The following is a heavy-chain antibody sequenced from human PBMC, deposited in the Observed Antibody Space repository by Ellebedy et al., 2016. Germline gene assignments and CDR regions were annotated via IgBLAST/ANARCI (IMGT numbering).Heavy chain of an antibody. J-gene: IGHJ4*02. CDR1: GFAFSIYG. D-gene: IGHD2-21*02. V-gene: IGHV3-33*01. CDR2: IWYDGSNK. CDR3: ARDHAYCGGDCYSGGTFFDY. Sequence: GESLKISCAASGFAFSIYGMHWVRQAPGKGLEWVAVIWYDGSNKYYADSVKGRFTISRDNSKNTLYLHMNSLRAEDTAVYYCARDHAYCGGDCYSGGTFFDYWGQGTLATVSS.